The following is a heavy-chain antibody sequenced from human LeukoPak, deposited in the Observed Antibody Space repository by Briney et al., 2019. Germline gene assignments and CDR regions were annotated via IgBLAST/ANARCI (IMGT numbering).Heavy chain of an antibody. J-gene: IGHJ5*02. D-gene: IGHD6-19*01. Sequence: RASVKLSCKASGYTFTGYYMHWVRQAPGQGLEWMGWINPNSGGTNYAQKFQGRVTMTRDTSISAAYMELSRLRSDDTAVYYCARGASGWYRWFDPWGQGTLVTVSS. CDR3: ARGASGWYRWFDP. CDR2: INPNSGGT. CDR1: GYTFTGYY. V-gene: IGHV1-2*02.